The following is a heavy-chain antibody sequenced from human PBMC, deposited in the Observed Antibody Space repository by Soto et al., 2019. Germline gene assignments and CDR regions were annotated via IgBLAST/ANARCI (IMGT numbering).Heavy chain of an antibody. V-gene: IGHV3-23*05. CDR1: GFTFSSYA. Sequence: GGSLRLSCAASGFTFSSYAMSWVRQAPGEGLEWVAIIYINGSTDYADSVQGRFSVSRDIYKNTLFLQMNNLRAEDTAVYFCSGDPSGYDEGDWYHGVDVWGQGTTVTVSS. J-gene: IGHJ6*02. CDR2: IIYINGST. CDR3: SGDPSGYDEGDWYHGVDV. D-gene: IGHD5-12*01.